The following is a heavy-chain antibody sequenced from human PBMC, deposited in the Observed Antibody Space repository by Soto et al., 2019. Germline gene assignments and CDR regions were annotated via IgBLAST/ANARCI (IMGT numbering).Heavy chain of an antibody. CDR1: GFTFSDHY. Sequence: GGSLRLSCEVSGFTFSDHYMDWVRQAPGKGLEWVGRSRNKANSFSTAYAPSVKGRFTISRDGSKSSLYLQMNSLKTDDTAVYYCTRIAYNYGPGDYWGQGTLVTVSS. CDR3: TRIAYNYGPGDY. D-gene: IGHD2-21*01. V-gene: IGHV3-72*01. CDR2: SRNKANSFST. J-gene: IGHJ4*02.